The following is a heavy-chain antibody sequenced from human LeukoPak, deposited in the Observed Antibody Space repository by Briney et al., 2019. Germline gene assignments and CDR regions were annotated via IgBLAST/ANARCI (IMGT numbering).Heavy chain of an antibody. J-gene: IGHJ4*02. D-gene: IGHD3-16*01. Sequence: GGSLRLSCAAPGFTFSSYAMSWVRQAPGKGLEWVSAISGSGGSTYYADSVKGRFTISRDNAKNSLYLQMNSLRAEDTAVYYCARDIWGSGSYYFDYWGQGTLVTVSS. V-gene: IGHV3-23*01. CDR3: ARDIWGSGSYYFDY. CDR2: ISGSGGST. CDR1: GFTFSSYA.